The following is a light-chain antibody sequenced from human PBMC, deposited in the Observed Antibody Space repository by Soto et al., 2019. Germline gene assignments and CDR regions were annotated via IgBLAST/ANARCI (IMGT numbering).Light chain of an antibody. V-gene: IGKV3-20*01. CDR3: HQYDSWT. CDR1: QSFNSIY. Sequence: EIVLTQSPGTLSLSPGERATLSCRASQSFNSIYLAWYQQKPGQAPRLLIYGASSRATGIPDRFSGSGSGTDFTLTVSRLEPEDFAVYYCHQYDSWTFGQGTKV. J-gene: IGKJ1*01. CDR2: GAS.